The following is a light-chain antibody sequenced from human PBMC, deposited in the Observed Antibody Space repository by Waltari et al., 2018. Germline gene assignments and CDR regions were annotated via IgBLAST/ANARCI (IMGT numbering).Light chain of an antibody. Sequence: EIVLTQSPGTLSLSPGETATLSCRASQSLSVAYIACYQHKSGQAPRLLIYGALYRAADIPERFSGSGSGTDFSLTISRLEPEDFAVYYGQQYVNSPGTFGQGTKLESK. CDR3: QQYVNSPGT. J-gene: IGKJ2*01. CDR2: GAL. CDR1: QSLSVAY. V-gene: IGKV3-20*01.